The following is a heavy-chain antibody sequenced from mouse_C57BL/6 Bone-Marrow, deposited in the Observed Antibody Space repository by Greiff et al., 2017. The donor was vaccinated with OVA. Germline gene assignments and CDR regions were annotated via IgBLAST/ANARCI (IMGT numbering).Heavy chain of an antibody. J-gene: IGHJ1*03. V-gene: IGHV5-9-1*02. CDR2: ISSGGDYI. Sequence: EVKLMESGEGLVKPGGSLKLSCAASGFTFSSYAMSWVRQTPEKRLEWVAYISSGGDYIYYADTVKGRFTISRDNARNTLYLQMSSLKSEDTAMYYCTREGSSHSDWYFDVWGTGTTVTVSS. D-gene: IGHD1-1*01. CDR3: TREGSSHSDWYFDV. CDR1: GFTFSSYA.